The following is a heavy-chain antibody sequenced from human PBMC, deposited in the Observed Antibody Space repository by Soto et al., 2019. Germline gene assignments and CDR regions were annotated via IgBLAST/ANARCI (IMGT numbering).Heavy chain of an antibody. V-gene: IGHV3-48*01. Sequence: GGSLRLSCAASGFTFSSYSMNWVRQAPGKGLEWVSYISSSSSTIYYADSVKGRFTISRDNAKNSLYLQMNSLRAEDTAVYYCARDSEGIGEATYYDFWSGYYSRLLWGQGTLVTVSS. CDR2: ISSSSSTI. CDR3: ARDSEGIGEATYYDFWSGYYSRLL. D-gene: IGHD3-3*01. CDR1: GFTFSSYS. J-gene: IGHJ4*02.